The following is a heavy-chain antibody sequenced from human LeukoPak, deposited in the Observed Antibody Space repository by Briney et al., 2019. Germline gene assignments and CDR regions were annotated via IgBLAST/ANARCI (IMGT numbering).Heavy chain of an antibody. CDR2: ISAYNGNT. CDR3: ARGTVGMIVVVPEDY. D-gene: IGHD3-22*01. Sequence: ASVTVSCKASGYHFTSYGISRVRQAPGQGLEWMGWISAYNGNTNYAQKLQGRVTTTTDTSTSTAYMELRSLRSGDTAVYYCARGTVGMIVVVPEDYWGQGTLVTVSS. V-gene: IGHV1-18*01. J-gene: IGHJ4*02. CDR1: GYHFTSYG.